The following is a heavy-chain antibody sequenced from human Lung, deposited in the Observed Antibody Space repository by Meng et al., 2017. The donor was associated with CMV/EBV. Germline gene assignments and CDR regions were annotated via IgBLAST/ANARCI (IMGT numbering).Heavy chain of an antibody. V-gene: IGHV4-4*02. Sequence: QMQLQGWGPGRVRPSGTLSLTCAVSGGSISISTWWSWGRQPPGKGLEWIGEIYHSGGTNYNPSLRGRVTISLDKSKNQFSLTLRSVTAADTAVYYCARDPYATGWAGWGQGTLVTVSS. CDR1: GGSISISTW. J-gene: IGHJ4*02. D-gene: IGHD6-19*01. CDR3: ARDPYATGWAG. CDR2: IYHSGGT.